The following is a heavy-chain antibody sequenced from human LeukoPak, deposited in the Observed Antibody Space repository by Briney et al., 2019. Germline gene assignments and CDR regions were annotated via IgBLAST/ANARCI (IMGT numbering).Heavy chain of an antibody. V-gene: IGHV4-38-2*02. Sequence: SETLSLTCSVSGYSISYGYFWAWIRQPPGKGLEWIGSVYHSGSTHYTPSFKSRVTISLDTSKNHFSLKLTSVTAADTAVYFCASLTRDGYHFEWWGRGTLVTVSS. CDR1: GYSISYGYF. J-gene: IGHJ4*02. CDR2: VYHSGST. CDR3: ASLTRDGYHFEW. D-gene: IGHD6-13*01.